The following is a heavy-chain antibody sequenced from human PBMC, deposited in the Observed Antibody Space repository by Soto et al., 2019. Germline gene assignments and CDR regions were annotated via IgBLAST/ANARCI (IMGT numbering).Heavy chain of an antibody. Sequence: SETLSLTCTVSGGSISSSSYYWGWIRQPPGKGLEWIGSIYYSGSTYYNPSLKSRVTISVDTSKNQFSLKLSSVTAADTAVYYCARQMAGTVYFDYWGQGTLVTVSS. CDR1: GGSISSSSYY. D-gene: IGHD6-19*01. V-gene: IGHV4-39*01. J-gene: IGHJ4*02. CDR3: ARQMAGTVYFDY. CDR2: IYYSGST.